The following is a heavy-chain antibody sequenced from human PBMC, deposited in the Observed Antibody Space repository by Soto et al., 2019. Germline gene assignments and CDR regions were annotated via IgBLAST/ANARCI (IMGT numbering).Heavy chain of an antibody. CDR1: GFTFSNAW. CDR2: IKSKTDGGTT. V-gene: IGHV3-15*07. D-gene: IGHD3-22*01. J-gene: IGHJ4*02. CDR3: TTDRWGYYYDSSGYYGDY. Sequence: GGSLRLSCAASGFTFSNAWMNWVRQAPGKGLEWVGRIKSKTDGGTTDYAAPVKGRFTISRDDSKNTLYLQMNSLKTEDTAVYYCTTDRWGYYYDSSGYYGDYWGQGTLVTVSS.